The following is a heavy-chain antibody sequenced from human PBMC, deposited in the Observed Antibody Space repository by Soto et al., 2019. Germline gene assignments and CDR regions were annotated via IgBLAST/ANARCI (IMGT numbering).Heavy chain of an antibody. V-gene: IGHV1-69*13. D-gene: IGHD3-22*01. CDR3: ARGRDSSGYNYYGMDV. CDR1: GGTFSSYA. Sequence: SVKVSCKASGGTFSSYAISWVRQAPGQGLEWMGGIIPIFGTANYAQKFRGRVTITADESTSTAYMELSSLRSEDTAVYYCARGRDSSGYNYYGMDVWGQGTTVTVSS. CDR2: IIPIFGTA. J-gene: IGHJ6*02.